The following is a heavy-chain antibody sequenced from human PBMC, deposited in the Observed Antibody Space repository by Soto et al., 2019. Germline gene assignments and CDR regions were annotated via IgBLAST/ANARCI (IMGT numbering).Heavy chain of an antibody. Sequence: RLSDAACGFTFSTYALSWFHQDPGKGLEWVSVIGEGGFSTQYAASVKGRFTISRDNSKNMLYLQMNSLRSDDTAVYYCARDSITRVSSDVPGMDVWGQGTTVTVSS. J-gene: IGHJ6*02. CDR3: ARDSITRVSSDVPGMDV. CDR2: IGEGGFST. CDR1: GFTFSTYA. V-gene: IGHV3-23*01. D-gene: IGHD3-16*01.